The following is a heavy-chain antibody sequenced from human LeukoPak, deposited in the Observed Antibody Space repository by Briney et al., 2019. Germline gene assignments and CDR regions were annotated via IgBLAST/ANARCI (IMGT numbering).Heavy chain of an antibody. CDR2: FHPEDGET. J-gene: IGHJ5*02. CDR1: GSTFTELS. CDR3: AIVLAVGVVDWFDP. D-gene: IGHD6-19*01. Sequence: ASVKVSCKVSGSTFTELSMHWVRQAPGKGPEWMGGFHPEDGETIYAQKFQGRVTMTEDSSTDTAYMELSSLRSEDTAVYYCAIVLAVGVVDWFDPWGQGTLVTVSS. V-gene: IGHV1-24*01.